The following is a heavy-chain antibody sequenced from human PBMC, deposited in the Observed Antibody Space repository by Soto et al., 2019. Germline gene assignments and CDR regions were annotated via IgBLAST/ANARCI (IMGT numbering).Heavy chain of an antibody. D-gene: IGHD3-10*01. CDR1: GYTFTGYY. V-gene: IGHV1-2*04. Sequence: QVPLVQSGAEVKKPGASVKVSCKASGYTFTGYYMHWVRQAPGQGLEWMGWINPNSGGTNYAQKFQGWVTMTRDTSLSTASMELSRLRSDDTSVYYCARYLADGAGSYYRRTDNWFDPWGQGTLVTVSS. CDR3: ARYLADGAGSYYRRTDNWFDP. J-gene: IGHJ5*02. CDR2: INPNSGGT.